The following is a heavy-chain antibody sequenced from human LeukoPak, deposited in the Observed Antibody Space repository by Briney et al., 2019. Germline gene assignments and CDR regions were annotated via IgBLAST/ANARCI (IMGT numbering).Heavy chain of an antibody. V-gene: IGHV3-23*01. CDR2: ISGSGGST. D-gene: IGHD2-2*01. CDR3: ATYPGDIVVVPAAMNDY. CDR1: GFTFSSYA. J-gene: IGHJ4*02. Sequence: GGSLRLSCAASGFTFSSYAMSWVRQAPGKGLEWVSAISGSGGSTYYADSVKGRFTISRDNSKNTLYLQMNGLRAEDTAVYYYATYPGDIVVVPAAMNDYWGQGTLVTVSS.